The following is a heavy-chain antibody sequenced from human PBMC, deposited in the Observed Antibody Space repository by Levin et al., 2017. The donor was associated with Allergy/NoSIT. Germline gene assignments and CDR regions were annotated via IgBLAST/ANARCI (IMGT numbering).Heavy chain of an antibody. J-gene: IGHJ6*02. CDR2: IIPIFGTA. D-gene: IGHD4-17*01. CDR1: GGTFSSYA. Sequence: EASVKVSCKASGGTFSSYAISWVRQAPGQGLEWMGGIIPIFGTANYAQKFQGRVTITADESTSTAYMELSSLRSEDTAVYYCARASQDYGDYLASLDYYYGMDGWGQGTTVTVSS. V-gene: IGHV1-69*13. CDR3: ARASQDYGDYLASLDYYYGMDG.